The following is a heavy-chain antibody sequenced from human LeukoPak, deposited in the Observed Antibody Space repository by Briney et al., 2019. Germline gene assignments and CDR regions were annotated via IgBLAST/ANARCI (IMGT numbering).Heavy chain of an antibody. V-gene: IGHV1-8*01. Sequence: GASVRVSCKASGYTFTTYDINWVRQAAGQGLEWMGWMNPNSVNTGFAHKFQGRISMTRNTSKSTAYMELSSLRSEDTAVYYCARGPQAPGYCSGGSCYSFYYYYMDVWGKGTTVTVSS. CDR3: ARGPQAPGYCSGGSCYSFYYYYMDV. CDR1: GYTFTTYD. CDR2: MNPNSVNT. D-gene: IGHD2-15*01. J-gene: IGHJ6*03.